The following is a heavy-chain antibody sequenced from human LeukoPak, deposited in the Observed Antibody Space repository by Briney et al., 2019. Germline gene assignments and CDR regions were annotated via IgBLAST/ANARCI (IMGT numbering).Heavy chain of an antibody. CDR1: GFTFSSYE. Sequence: PGGSLRPSCAASGFTFSSYEMNWVRQAPGKGLEWVSYISSSGTTIYYADSVKGRFTISRDNAKNSLYLQMNRLRAEDTAVYYCAKPFSGSYLDAFDFWGQGTLVTVSS. D-gene: IGHD1-26*01. J-gene: IGHJ4*02. CDR2: ISSSGTTI. V-gene: IGHV3-48*03. CDR3: AKPFSGSYLDAFDF.